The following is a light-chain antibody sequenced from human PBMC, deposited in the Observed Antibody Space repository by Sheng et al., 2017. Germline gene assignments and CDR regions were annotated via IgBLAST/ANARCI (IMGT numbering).Light chain of an antibody. Sequence: AIQMTQSPSSLSASVGDTVTITCRASLGIRNDLGWYQQKPGKAPKLLIYSASTLQSGVPSRFSGSGSGTDFTLTISSLQPEDFATYYCLQDYNYPYSFGQGTKLEIK. J-gene: IGKJ2*03. CDR2: SAS. CDR3: LQDYNYPYS. CDR1: LGIRND. V-gene: IGKV1-6*01.